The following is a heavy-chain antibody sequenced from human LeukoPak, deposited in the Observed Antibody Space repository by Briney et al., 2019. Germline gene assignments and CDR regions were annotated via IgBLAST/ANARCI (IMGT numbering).Heavy chain of an antibody. J-gene: IGHJ4*02. D-gene: IGHD4-11*01. CDR2: ISSNSRTI. CDR3: ARGGYSRPDY. V-gene: IGHV3-48*01. CDR1: EFIFSNYG. Sequence: GGSLRLSCAASEFIFSNYGMNWVRQAPGKGLEWVSYISSNSRTINYADSVRGRFTISRDNGKNSLYLQMNSLRVEDTAVYYCARGGYSRPDYWGQGTLVTASS.